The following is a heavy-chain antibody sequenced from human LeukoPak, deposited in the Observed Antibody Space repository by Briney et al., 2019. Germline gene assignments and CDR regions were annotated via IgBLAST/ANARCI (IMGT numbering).Heavy chain of an antibody. CDR2: IYTSGST. CDR3: AREGGIAARPWFDP. V-gene: IGHV4-61*02. CDR1: GGSLSSGSYY. J-gene: IGHJ5*02. D-gene: IGHD6-6*01. Sequence: PSETLSLTCTVSGGSLSSGSYYWSWLRPPAGKGLEWIGRIYTSGSTNYNPSLRGRVTISVDTSKNQFSLKLSSVTAADTAVYYCAREGGIAARPWFDPWGQGTLVTVSS.